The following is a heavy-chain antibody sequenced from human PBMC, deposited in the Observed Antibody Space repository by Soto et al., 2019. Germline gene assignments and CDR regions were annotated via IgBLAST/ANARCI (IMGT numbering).Heavy chain of an antibody. CDR2: IYYSGST. D-gene: IGHD3-9*01. Sequence: SETLSLTCTVSGGSISSGGYYWSWIRQHPGKGLEWIGYIYYSGSTYYNPSLKSRVTISIDTSKNQFSLKLSSVTAADTAVYYCAGSPARSTGFFDYWGQGTLVTVSS. V-gene: IGHV4-31*03. CDR1: GGSISSGGYY. J-gene: IGHJ4*02. CDR3: AGSPARSTGFFDY.